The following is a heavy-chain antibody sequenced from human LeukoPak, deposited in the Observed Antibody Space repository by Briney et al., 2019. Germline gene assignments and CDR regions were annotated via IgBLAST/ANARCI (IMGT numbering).Heavy chain of an antibody. CDR3: ARRDVSSGWSFDY. D-gene: IGHD6-19*01. CDR2: IHTSGST. V-gene: IGHV4-4*07. J-gene: IGHJ4*02. CDR1: GGSISNYH. Sequence: PSETLSLTCTVSGGSISNYHWSWIRQPAGKGLEWIGQIHTSGSTNYNPPLKSRVSMSIDTTKDQVSLTIRSVTAADTAVYYCARRDVSSGWSFDYWGQGTLVTASS.